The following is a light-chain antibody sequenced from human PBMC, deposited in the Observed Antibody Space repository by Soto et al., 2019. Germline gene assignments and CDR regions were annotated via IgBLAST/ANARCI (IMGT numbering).Light chain of an antibody. CDR1: QSVSSSY. J-gene: IGKJ4*01. CDR2: GAS. CDR3: QEYGISPLT. V-gene: IGKV3-20*01. Sequence: VLSQSPGSVSLSPGERATLSCRASQSVSSSYLAWYQLKPGQAPRLLIYGASSRATGIPDRFSGSGSGTDFTLTISRLEPEDCAVYYCQEYGISPLTFGGGTKVDIK.